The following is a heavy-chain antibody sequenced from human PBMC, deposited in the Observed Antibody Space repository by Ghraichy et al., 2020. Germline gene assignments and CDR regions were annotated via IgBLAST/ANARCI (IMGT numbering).Heavy chain of an antibody. CDR2: ISTSGTTI. V-gene: IGHV3-11*01. CDR1: GFPFSDYY. CDR3: ARPLYPGIASAGTIGY. Sequence: LSLTCAASGFPFSDYYMSWIRQAPGKGLEWVSYISTSGTTIYYRDSVKGRFTISRDNAKNSLYLQMDSLRAGDTAVYYCARPLYPGIASAGTIGYWGQGTLVTVSS. D-gene: IGHD6-13*01. J-gene: IGHJ4*02.